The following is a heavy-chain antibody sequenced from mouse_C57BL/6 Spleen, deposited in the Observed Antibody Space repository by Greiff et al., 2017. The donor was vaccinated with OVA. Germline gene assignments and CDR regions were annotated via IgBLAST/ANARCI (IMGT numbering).Heavy chain of an antibody. Sequence: EVMLVESGGGLVKPGGSLKLSCAASGFTFSDYGMHWVRQAPEKGLEWVAYISSGSSTIYYADTVKGRFTISRDNAKNTLLLQMTSLRSEVTAMYDWATGDYDGGDDDWGQGTSVTVSS. D-gene: IGHD2-4*01. CDR1: GFTFSDYG. CDR2: ISSGSSTI. J-gene: IGHJ4*01. V-gene: IGHV5-17*01. CDR3: ATGDYDGGDDD.